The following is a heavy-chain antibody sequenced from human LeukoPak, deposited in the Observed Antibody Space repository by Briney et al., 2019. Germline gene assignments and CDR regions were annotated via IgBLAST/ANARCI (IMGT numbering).Heavy chain of an antibody. D-gene: IGHD2-2*02. J-gene: IGHJ6*03. CDR1: GFTFSDYY. V-gene: IGHV3-11*04. Sequence: SGGSLRLSCATSGFTFSDYYMSWIRQAPGKGLEWVSCISSSGSTIYYADSVKGRFTISRDNAKNSLYLQMNSLRAEDTAVYYCARDTGYQLLYGYYYYMDVWGKGTTVTVSS. CDR2: ISSSGSTI. CDR3: ARDTGYQLLYGYYYYMDV.